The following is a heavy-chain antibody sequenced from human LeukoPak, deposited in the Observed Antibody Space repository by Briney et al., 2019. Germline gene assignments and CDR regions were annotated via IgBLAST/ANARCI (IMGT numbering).Heavy chain of an antibody. Sequence: SQTLSLTCAISGDSFSSNSAAWNWIRPSPSRGLEWLGKTYYRSKWYNEYALSVRSRITINADTSKNQFSLQLNSVTPGDTAVYYCARYYYGWDYWGQETLVTVSS. V-gene: IGHV6-1*01. J-gene: IGHJ4*02. CDR3: ARYYYGWDY. CDR2: TYYRSKWYN. D-gene: IGHD3-10*01. CDR1: GDSFSSNSAA.